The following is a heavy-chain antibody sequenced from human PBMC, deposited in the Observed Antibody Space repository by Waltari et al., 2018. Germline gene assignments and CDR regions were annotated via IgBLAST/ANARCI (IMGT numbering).Heavy chain of an antibody. Sequence: QVQLQESGPGLVKPSETLSLTCSVSGGSIGRYYWNWIRQPAGRGLEWIGHVYTTGSTNKHPSLKRRVTIAVDTSKNQLSLKLTSVTAADTAVYYCARGGAFGGEDAFDIWGQGTKVTVSS. CDR1: GGSIGRYY. V-gene: IGHV4-4*07. D-gene: IGHD3-10*01. CDR2: VYTTGST. J-gene: IGHJ3*02. CDR3: ARGGAFGGEDAFDI.